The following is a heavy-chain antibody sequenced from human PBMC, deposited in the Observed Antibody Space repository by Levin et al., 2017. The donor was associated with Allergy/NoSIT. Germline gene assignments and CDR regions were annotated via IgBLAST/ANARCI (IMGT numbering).Heavy chain of an antibody. J-gene: IGHJ6*02. CDR3: ARGHLVVPAAMSFYYYYGMDV. CDR1: GYTFTGYY. V-gene: IGHV1-2*02. CDR2: INPNSGGT. Sequence: GASVKVSCKASGYTFTGYYMHWVRQAPGQGLEWMGWINPNSGGTNYAQKFQGRVTMTRDTSISTAYMELSRLRSDDTAVYYCARGHLVVPAAMSFYYYYGMDVWGQGTTVTVSS. D-gene: IGHD2-2*01.